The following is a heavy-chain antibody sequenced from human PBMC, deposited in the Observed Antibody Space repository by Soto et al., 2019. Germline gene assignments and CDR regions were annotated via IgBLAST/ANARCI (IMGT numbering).Heavy chain of an antibody. J-gene: IGHJ4*02. D-gene: IGHD1-1*01. CDR3: AKETIQVGGPNYFDY. V-gene: IGHV3-30*18. CDR1: GFTFGRYG. Sequence: GGSLRLSCEASGFTFGRYGMHWVRQAPGMGLEWVAVISWDGLAQYYGDSVRGRFTISRDNSQSTLYLQMNSLRTEDTAIYYCAKETIQVGGPNYFDYWGQGVLVTVSS. CDR2: ISWDGLAQ.